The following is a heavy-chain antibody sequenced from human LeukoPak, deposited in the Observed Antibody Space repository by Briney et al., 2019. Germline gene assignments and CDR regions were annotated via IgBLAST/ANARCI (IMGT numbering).Heavy chain of an antibody. Sequence: ASVKVSCKASGYTFTSYGISWVRQAPGQGLEWMGWINPNSGDTNYAQKFQGSVTMTRDTSISTAYMELSSVRSDDTAVYYCARSGTHGGFDIWGQGTMVTVSS. CDR1: GYTFTSYG. D-gene: IGHD4-23*01. J-gene: IGHJ3*02. CDR3: ARSGTHGGFDI. CDR2: INPNSGDT. V-gene: IGHV1-2*02.